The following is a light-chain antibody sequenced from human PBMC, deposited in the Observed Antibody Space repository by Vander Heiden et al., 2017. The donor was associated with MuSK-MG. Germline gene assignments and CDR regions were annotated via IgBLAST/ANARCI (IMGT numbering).Light chain of an antibody. V-gene: IGKV1-NL1*01. CDR1: QGISNS. CDR3: QQDVNTPIT. CDR2: GAS. Sequence: DIQMTQSPSSLSASVGDRVTITCRASQGISNSLAWYQQKPGKAPELLLYGASRLESGVPSRFSGSGSGTDYTLTINSLQPEDFAAYYCQQDVNTPITFGRGTKVEIK. J-gene: IGKJ4*01.